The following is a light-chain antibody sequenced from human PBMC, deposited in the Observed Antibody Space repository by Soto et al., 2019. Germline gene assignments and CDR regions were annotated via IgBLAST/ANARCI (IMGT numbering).Light chain of an antibody. CDR2: WAS. CDR3: QQSYSSPWT. J-gene: IGKJ1*01. Sequence: DIVMTQSPDSLAVSLGERATINCKSSQSVLYSSNNKNYLAWYQQRPGQPPHLLIYWASTRASGVPDRFGGSGSGTDFTLSISSLQAEDVAVYYCQQSYSSPWTFGQGTNVEIK. CDR1: QSVLYSSNNKNY. V-gene: IGKV4-1*01.